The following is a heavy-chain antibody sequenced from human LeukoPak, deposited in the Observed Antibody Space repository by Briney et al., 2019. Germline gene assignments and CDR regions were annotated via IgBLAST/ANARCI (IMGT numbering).Heavy chain of an antibody. Sequence: SVKVSCKASGGTFSSYAISWVRQAPGQGLEWMGGIIPIFGTANYAQKFQGRVTITADESTSTAYMELSSLRSEDTAVYYCAREGLESSGLFDYWGQGTLVTVSS. CDR1: GGTFSSYA. CDR2: IIPIFGTA. J-gene: IGHJ4*02. D-gene: IGHD3-22*01. CDR3: AREGLESSGLFDY. V-gene: IGHV1-69*13.